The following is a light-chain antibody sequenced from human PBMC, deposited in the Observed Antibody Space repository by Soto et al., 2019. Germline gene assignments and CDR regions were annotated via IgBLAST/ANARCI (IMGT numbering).Light chain of an antibody. CDR2: DVT. Sequence: QSVLTQPPSASGSPGQSVTISCTGANSDVGSYNFVSWYQQHPGKAPKLMIYDVTNRPSGVSNRFSGSKSGNTASLTISGLQAEDEADYYCSSYTSSSTRVFGTGTKVTVL. J-gene: IGLJ1*01. CDR1: NSDVGSYNF. V-gene: IGLV2-14*01. CDR3: SSYTSSSTRV.